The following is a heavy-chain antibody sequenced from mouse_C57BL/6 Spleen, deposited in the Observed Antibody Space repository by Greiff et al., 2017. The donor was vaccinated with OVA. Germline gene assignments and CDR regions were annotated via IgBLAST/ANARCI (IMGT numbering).Heavy chain of an antibody. D-gene: IGHD1-1*01. CDR3: ARSYNSYGYFDD. CDR2: FYPYNDDI. J-gene: IGHJ1*03. CDR1: GYTFTTYP. V-gene: IGHV1-47*01. Sequence: VQLQQSGAELVKPGASVKLSCKASGYTFTTYPIEWMKQNHGKSLEWIGNFYPYNDDIKYNEKFKGKATLTVDKSSSTLYVELNRLTSDDSAVYYGARSYNSYGYFDDWGTGTTVTVSS.